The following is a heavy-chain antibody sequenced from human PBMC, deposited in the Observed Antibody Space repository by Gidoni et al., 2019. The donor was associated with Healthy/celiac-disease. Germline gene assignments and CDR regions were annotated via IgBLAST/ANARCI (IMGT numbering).Heavy chain of an antibody. D-gene: IGHD4-17*01. CDR2: ISGSGGST. CDR1: GFTFSSYA. CDR3: AKWDYGGNGYFDY. V-gene: IGHV3-23*01. Sequence: EVQLLESGGGLVQPGGSLRLSCAASGFTFSSYAMSWVRQAPGKGLEWVSAISGSGGSTYYADSVKGRFTISRDKSKNTLYLQMNSLRAEDTAVYYCAKWDYGGNGYFDYWGQGTLVTVSS. J-gene: IGHJ4*02.